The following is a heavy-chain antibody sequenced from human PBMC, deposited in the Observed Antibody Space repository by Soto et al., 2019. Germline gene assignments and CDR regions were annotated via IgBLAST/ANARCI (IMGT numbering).Heavy chain of an antibody. CDR3: AREGIEYSNSSPTDYYYMDV. D-gene: IGHD6-6*01. CDR2: TYYRSKWYN. CDR1: GDSVSSNSAA. V-gene: IGHV6-1*01. J-gene: IGHJ6*03. Sequence: PSQTLSLTCVISGDSVSSNSAAWNWIRQSPSRGLEWLGRTYYRSKWYNDYAVSVKSRITINPDTSKNQFSLQLNSVTPEDTAVYYCAREGIEYSNSSPTDYYYMDVWGKGTTVTVSS.